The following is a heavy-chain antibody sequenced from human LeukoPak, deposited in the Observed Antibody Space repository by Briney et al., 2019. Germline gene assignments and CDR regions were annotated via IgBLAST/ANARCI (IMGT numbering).Heavy chain of an antibody. V-gene: IGHV3-64*01. D-gene: IGHD6-6*01. Sequence: GGSLRLSCAASGFTFSSYAMHWVRQAPGKGLEYVSAISSNGGSTYYANSVKGRFTISRDNSKNTLYLQMGSLRAEGMAVYYCARSSEQLEPSTPNWFDPWGQGTLVTVSS. CDR2: ISSNGGST. CDR3: ARSSEQLEPSTPNWFDP. J-gene: IGHJ5*02. CDR1: GFTFSSYA.